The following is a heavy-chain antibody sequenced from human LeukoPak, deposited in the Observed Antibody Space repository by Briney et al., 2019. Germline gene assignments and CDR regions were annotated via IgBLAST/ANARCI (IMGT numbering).Heavy chain of an antibody. D-gene: IGHD3-22*01. V-gene: IGHV3-21*01. CDR3: AKTFGSSGYKGSYFDY. CDR1: GFAFSSYS. J-gene: IGHJ4*02. CDR2: ISSSSSYI. Sequence: PGGSLRLSCAASGFAFSSYSMNWVRQAPGKGLEWVSSISSSSSYIYYADSVKGRFTISRDNAKNSLYLQMNSLRAEDTAVYYCAKTFGSSGYKGSYFDYWGQGTLVTVSS.